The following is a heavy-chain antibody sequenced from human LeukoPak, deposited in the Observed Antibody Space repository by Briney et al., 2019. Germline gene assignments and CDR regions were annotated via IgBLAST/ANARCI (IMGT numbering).Heavy chain of an antibody. CDR2: INHRGST. CDR3: AREGLLGSGYTYWGDFDY. D-gene: IGHD2-21*01. V-gene: IGHV4-34*01. CDR1: GGSFSGYY. Sequence: PSETLSLTCAVYGGSFSGYYWSWIRQPPGKGLEWIGEINHRGSTNYNPSLKSRVTISVDTSKNQFSLKLSSVTAADTAVYYCAREGLLGSGYTYWGDFDYWGQGTLVTVSS. J-gene: IGHJ4*02.